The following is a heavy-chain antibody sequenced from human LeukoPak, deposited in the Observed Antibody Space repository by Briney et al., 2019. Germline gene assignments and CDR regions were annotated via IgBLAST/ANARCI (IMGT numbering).Heavy chain of an antibody. Sequence: SQTLSLTCTVSGGSISSGGYYWSWIRQHPGKGLEWIGYIYYSGSTYYNPSLKSRVTISVDTSKNQFSLKLSSVTAADTAVYYCARQRDYGDYYFDYWGQGTLVTVSS. CDR2: IYYSGST. J-gene: IGHJ4*02. CDR3: ARQRDYGDYYFDY. CDR1: GGSISSGGYY. D-gene: IGHD4-17*01. V-gene: IGHV4-31*03.